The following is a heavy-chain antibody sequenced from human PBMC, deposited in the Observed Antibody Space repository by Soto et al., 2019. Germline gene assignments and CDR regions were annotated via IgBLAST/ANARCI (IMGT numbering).Heavy chain of an antibody. CDR2: INHSGST. J-gene: IGHJ5*02. CDR1: GGSFSGYY. CDR3: ARGLFYDILTGYYRNWFDP. D-gene: IGHD3-9*01. V-gene: IGHV4-34*01. Sequence: KSSETLSLTCAVYGGSFSGYYWSWIRQPPGKGLEWIGEINHSGSTNYNPSLKSRVTVSVDTSKIQFSLKLSSVTAADTAVYYCARGLFYDILTGYYRNWFDPWGQGTLVTVSS.